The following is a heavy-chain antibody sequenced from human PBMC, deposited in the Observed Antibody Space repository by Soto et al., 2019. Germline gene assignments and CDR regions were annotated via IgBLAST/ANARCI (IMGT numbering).Heavy chain of an antibody. V-gene: IGHV3-23*01. D-gene: IGHD5-18*01. Sequence: GGPLILSSAASAAASGSCAGRWGSPTHRKGLGRVRAISGSGGSTYYADSVKGRFTISRDNSKNTLYLQMNSLRAEDTAVYYCAKYSQGFDPWGQGTLVTVSS. J-gene: IGHJ5*02. CDR3: AKYSQGFDP. CDR1: AAASGSCA. CDR2: ISGSGGST.